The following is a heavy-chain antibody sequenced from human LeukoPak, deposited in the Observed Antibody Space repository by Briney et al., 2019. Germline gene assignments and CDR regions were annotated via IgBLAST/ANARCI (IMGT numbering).Heavy chain of an antibody. V-gene: IGHV4-4*07. CDR1: GGSISSYY. CDR2: IYTSGST. Sequence: SETLSLTCTVSGGSISSYYWSWIRQPAGKGLEWIGRIYTSGSTNYNPSLKSRVTMSVDTSKNQFSLKLSSVTAADTAVYYCARDGYHSSSSRYYYYMDVWGKGTTVTVSS. CDR3: ARDGYHSSSSRYYYYMDV. D-gene: IGHD6-6*01. J-gene: IGHJ6*03.